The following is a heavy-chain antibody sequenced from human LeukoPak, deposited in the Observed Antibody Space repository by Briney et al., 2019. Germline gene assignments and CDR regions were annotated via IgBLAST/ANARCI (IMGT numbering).Heavy chain of an antibody. D-gene: IGHD3-10*01. CDR2: IYYSGST. CDR3: ARDRITMVRGVIDRNWFDP. V-gene: IGHV4-38-2*02. CDR1: GYSISSGYY. J-gene: IGHJ5*02. Sequence: SDTLSLTCTVSGYSISSGYYWGWIRQPPGKGLEWIGSIYYSGSTYYNPSLKSRVTISVDTSKNQFSLKLSSVTAADTAVYYCARDRITMVRGVIDRNWFDPWGQGTLVTVSS.